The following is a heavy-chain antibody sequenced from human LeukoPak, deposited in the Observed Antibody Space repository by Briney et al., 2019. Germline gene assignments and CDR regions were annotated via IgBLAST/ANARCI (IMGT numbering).Heavy chain of an antibody. D-gene: IGHD6-13*01. Sequence: GGSQILSCPASGFTFSSYAMNWVRQAPGKGLEWVSAISGSGGSTYYADSVKGRFTLSRDNSKNTLYLQMNSLRAEDTAVYYCAKGRGEYSSSWPFDYWGRGTRDTVSS. CDR2: ISGSGGST. J-gene: IGHJ4*03. CDR1: GFTFSSYA. V-gene: IGHV3-23*01. CDR3: AKGRGEYSSSWPFDY.